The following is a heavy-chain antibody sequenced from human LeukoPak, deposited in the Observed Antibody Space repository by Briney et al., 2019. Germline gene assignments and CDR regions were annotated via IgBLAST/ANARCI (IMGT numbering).Heavy chain of an antibody. V-gene: IGHV4-39*01. Sequence: PSETLSLTCTVSGGSISSSSYYWGWIRQPPGKGLEWIGSIYYSGSTYYNPSLKSRVTISVDTSKNQFSLKLSSVTAADTAVYYCARRRRDGYIFDYWGQGTLVTVSS. D-gene: IGHD5-24*01. CDR3: ARRRRDGYIFDY. J-gene: IGHJ4*02. CDR2: IYYSGST. CDR1: GGSISSSSYY.